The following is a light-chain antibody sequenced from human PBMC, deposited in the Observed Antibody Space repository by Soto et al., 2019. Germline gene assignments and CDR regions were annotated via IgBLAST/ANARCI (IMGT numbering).Light chain of an antibody. CDR2: GAS. V-gene: IGKV3-20*01. CDR1: QSLSSNY. J-gene: IGKJ4*01. CDR3: QQYDSSAFT. Sequence: EIVLTQSPGTLSLSPGERATLSCRASQSLSSNYLAWYQQKPGQAPRLLMYGASSRATGIPDRFSGSGSGTDFTLTISGLEPDDFAVYYCQQYDSSAFTFGGGTKVEIK.